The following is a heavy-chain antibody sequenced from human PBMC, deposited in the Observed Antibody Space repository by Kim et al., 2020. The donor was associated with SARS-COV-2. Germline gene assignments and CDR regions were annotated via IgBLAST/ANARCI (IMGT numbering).Heavy chain of an antibody. Sequence: GGSLRLSCAASGFTFSSYAMHWVRQAPGKGLEWVAVIWYDGSNKYYADSVKGRFTISRDNSKNTLYLQMNSLRAEDTAVYYCAKGASTGGWSFDYYYGMDVWGQGTTVTVSS. V-gene: IGHV3-33*06. J-gene: IGHJ6*02. D-gene: IGHD7-27*01. CDR3: AKGASTGGWSFDYYYGMDV. CDR2: IWYDGSNK. CDR1: GFTFSSYA.